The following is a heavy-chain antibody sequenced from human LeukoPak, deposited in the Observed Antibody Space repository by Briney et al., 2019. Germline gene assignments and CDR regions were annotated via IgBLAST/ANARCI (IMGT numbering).Heavy chain of an antibody. CDR1: GFTFNTYG. J-gene: IGHJ5*02. D-gene: IGHD6-19*01. CDR2: ISGSGGST. Sequence: GGSLRLSCTTSGFTFNTYGMHWVRQAPGKGLEWVSAISGSGGSTYYADSVKGRFTISRDNSKNTLYLQMNSLRAEDTAVYYCAKDSSGWKYNWFDPWGQGTLVTVSS. V-gene: IGHV3-23*01. CDR3: AKDSSGWKYNWFDP.